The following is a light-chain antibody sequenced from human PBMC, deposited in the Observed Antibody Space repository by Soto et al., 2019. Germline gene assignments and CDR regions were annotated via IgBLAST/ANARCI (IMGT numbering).Light chain of an antibody. CDR2: EVS. Sequence: EIVMTPTPLSLSVTPGQPASISCKSSQSLLHSDGQTYFYWYLQKPGQPPQLLTYEVSNRFYGMPDRFSGSGSGTDFTLKISRVEAEDVEIYYGMQTNQLPWTCGQGTNVDIK. CDR3: MQTNQLPWT. CDR1: QSLLHSDGQTY. J-gene: IGKJ1*01. V-gene: IGKV2D-29*01.